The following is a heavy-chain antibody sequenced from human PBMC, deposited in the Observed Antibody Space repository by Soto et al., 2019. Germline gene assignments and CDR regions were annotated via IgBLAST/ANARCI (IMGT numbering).Heavy chain of an antibody. V-gene: IGHV4-39*01. CDR3: ARQASGYYYGWFDP. CDR2: IFYSGGT. J-gene: IGHJ5*02. Sequence: QLLLQESGPGLVKPSETLSLTCTVSGGSILDSTYYWAWIRQSPGKGLEWIGTIFYSGGTFYTPYLKSRVPMSVATSNIQFSLMLSSVTAADRAVYYCARQASGYYYGWFDPWGQGTLVTVSS. CDR1: GGSILDSTYY. D-gene: IGHD3-22*01.